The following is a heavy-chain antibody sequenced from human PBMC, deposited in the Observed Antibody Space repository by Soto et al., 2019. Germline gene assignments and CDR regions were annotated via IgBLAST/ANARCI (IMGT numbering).Heavy chain of an antibody. CDR1: GFTFSSYA. Sequence: SLRLSCAASGFTFSSYAMRWVRQAPGKRLEWVSLISGSGGTTLYADSVKGRFTISRDNSKNTLYLQMNSLRAEDAAVYYCARSLLSCSGGSCYSGSDYWGQGIMVTVSS. V-gene: IGHV3-23*01. CDR3: ARSLLSCSGGSCYSGSDY. J-gene: IGHJ4*02. CDR2: ISGSGGTT. D-gene: IGHD2-15*01.